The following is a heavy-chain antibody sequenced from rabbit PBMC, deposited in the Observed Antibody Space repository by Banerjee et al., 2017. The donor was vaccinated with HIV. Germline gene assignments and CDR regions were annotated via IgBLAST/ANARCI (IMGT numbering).Heavy chain of an antibody. CDR1: GFSFSSSYY. Sequence: QSLEESGGDLVKPEGSLTLTCTASGFSFSSSYYMCWVRQAPGKGLEWIAYIYPDYGTTDYASWVNGRFTISLDNAQNTVFLRMTSLTAADTATYFCAREGASSAGYYLWGPGTLVTVS. J-gene: IGHJ4*01. CDR2: IYPDYGTT. CDR3: AREGASSAGYYL. V-gene: IGHV1S40*01. D-gene: IGHD1-1*01.